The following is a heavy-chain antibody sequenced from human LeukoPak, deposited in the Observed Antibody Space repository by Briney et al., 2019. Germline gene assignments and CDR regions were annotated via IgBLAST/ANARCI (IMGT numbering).Heavy chain of an antibody. CDR3: AKAGIFGVPRS. J-gene: IGHJ5*02. CDR1: GFPFRSYA. CDR2: ISGSGGCT. Sequence: GGSLSLSCAASGFPFRSYAMIWVRQAPGQGLEWVSAISGSGGCTYYADSVKGQFTIPRHNSKNTLYLQMNSLRAEDTAVYYCAKAGIFGVPRSWGQGTLVTVSS. D-gene: IGHD3-3*01. V-gene: IGHV3-23*01.